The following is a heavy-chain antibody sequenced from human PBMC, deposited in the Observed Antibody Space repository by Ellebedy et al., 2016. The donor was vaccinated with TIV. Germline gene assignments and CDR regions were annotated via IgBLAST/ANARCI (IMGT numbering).Heavy chain of an antibody. CDR1: GFIFSTYT. D-gene: IGHD2-15*01. CDR2: ISSNGRHI. V-gene: IGHV3-21*01. CDR3: ASEFDIGQPSAFDY. J-gene: IGHJ4*02. Sequence: PGGSLRLSCAASGFIFSTYTMNWVRQAPGKGLEWVSSISSNGRHIYYADSVRARFAISRDNAGGSLWLQMTSLRAEDTALYYCASEFDIGQPSAFDYWGQGILVTVSS.